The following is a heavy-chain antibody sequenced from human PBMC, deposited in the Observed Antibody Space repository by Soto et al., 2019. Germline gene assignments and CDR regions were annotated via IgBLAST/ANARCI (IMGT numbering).Heavy chain of an antibody. J-gene: IGHJ4*02. Sequence: EVQLLESGGGLVHPGGSLRLSCAASGFTFSGYAMNWVRQAPGKGLEWVSGIRGSGGRTYYADSVKGRFTISRDNSKNTLYLQLNSLRAEDTAVYYCAKRGPGGIVVVISATTGDFDYWGQGTLVTVSS. CDR2: IRGSGGRT. D-gene: IGHD2-15*01. CDR1: GFTFSGYA. V-gene: IGHV3-23*01. CDR3: AKRGPGGIVVVISATTGDFDY.